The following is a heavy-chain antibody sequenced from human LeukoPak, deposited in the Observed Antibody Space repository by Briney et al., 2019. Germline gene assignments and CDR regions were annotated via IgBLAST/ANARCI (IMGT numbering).Heavy chain of an antibody. CDR1: GYTFTSYG. J-gene: IGHJ6*03. Sequence: ASVKVSCKASGYTFTSYGISWVRQAPGQGLEWMGWISAYNGNTNYAQKLQGRVTITTDESTSTAYMELSSLRSEDTAVYYCAREYSSSAKGDYYYYMDVWGKGTTVTVSS. CDR3: AREYSSSAKGDYYYYMDV. V-gene: IGHV1-18*01. CDR2: ISAYNGNT. D-gene: IGHD6-6*01.